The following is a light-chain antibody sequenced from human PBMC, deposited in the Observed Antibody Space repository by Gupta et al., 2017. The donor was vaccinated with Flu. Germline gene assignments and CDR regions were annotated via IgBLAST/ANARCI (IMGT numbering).Light chain of an antibody. CDR2: GAS. CDR3: LQYGSAQLT. V-gene: IGKV3-20*01. Sequence: EIVLTQSPDILYLSPGERTTLSCRASQSVASSFVAWYQQRPGQAPRLLMFGASNRATGIPNRFSGSGSGTDFTLTINKLEPEDFALYYCLQYGSAQLTFGGGTKVEI. CDR1: QSVASSF. J-gene: IGKJ4*01.